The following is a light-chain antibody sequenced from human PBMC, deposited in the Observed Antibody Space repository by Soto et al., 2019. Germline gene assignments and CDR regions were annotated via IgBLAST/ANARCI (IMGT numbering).Light chain of an antibody. CDR1: ENIFKY. J-gene: IGKJ4*01. Sequence: DIQMIQSPATLSASVGDRITITCRASENIFKYVAWYQQTSGSAPNLLIYAASDLESGVPSRFSGSGSGTEFSLTIDNLQPNDYATYYCQHYNTRSIAFGGGTKVDVK. CDR2: AAS. V-gene: IGKV1-5*01. CDR3: QHYNTRSIA.